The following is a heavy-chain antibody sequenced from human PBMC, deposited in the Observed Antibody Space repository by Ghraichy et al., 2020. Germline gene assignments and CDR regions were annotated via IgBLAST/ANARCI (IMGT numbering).Heavy chain of an antibody. CDR2: IDPSDSYT. CDR3: ARLIGEAGQQVVVISLLDY. J-gene: IGHJ4*02. D-gene: IGHD3-22*01. CDR1: GYSFTSYW. Sequence: GESLNISCKGSGYSFTSYWNSWVRQMPGKGLEWMGRIDPSDSYTNYSPSFQGHVTISADKSISTAYLQWSSLKASDTAMYYCARLIGEAGQQVVVISLLDYWGQGTLVTVSS. V-gene: IGHV5-10-1*01.